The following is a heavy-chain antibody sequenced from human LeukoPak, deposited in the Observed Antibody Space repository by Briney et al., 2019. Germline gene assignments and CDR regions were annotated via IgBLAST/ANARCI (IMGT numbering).Heavy chain of an antibody. D-gene: IGHD3-16*01. CDR1: GGSISGHY. CDR3: ARFGVDYDMDV. V-gene: IGHV4-59*11. CDR2: IHYSGKA. J-gene: IGHJ6*02. Sequence: SETLSLTCTVSGGSISGHYWTWIRQPPGKGLEWIGQIHYSGKADYNPSLKTRIDISVDMSKNQMSLKVNSVTAADTAIYYCARFGVDYDMDVWGQGTAVTVS.